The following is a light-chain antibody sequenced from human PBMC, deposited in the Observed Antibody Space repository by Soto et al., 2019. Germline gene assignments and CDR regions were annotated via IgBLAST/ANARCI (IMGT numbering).Light chain of an antibody. Sequence: DIQMTQSPSSLYTSVGDRVTISCRATQHISNSLNWYQHKPGKAPKLLISAASTLQPGGPSRFSGSGSGTDFSLTISSLQPEDFGTYYCQQSSLTPFTFGQGTRLEIK. J-gene: IGKJ5*01. V-gene: IGKV1-39*01. CDR1: QHISNS. CDR2: AAS. CDR3: QQSSLTPFT.